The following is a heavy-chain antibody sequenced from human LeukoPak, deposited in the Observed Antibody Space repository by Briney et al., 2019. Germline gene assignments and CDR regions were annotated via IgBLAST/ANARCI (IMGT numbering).Heavy chain of an antibody. D-gene: IGHD3-10*01. V-gene: IGHV4-39*01. Sequence: SETLSLTCAVSGGSVTGSTYYWAWIRQPPGKGLEWIGSAPYSGYTYYNPSLKSRVTISVDTSKNQFSLKLSSVTAAGTAVYYCGGVVRVSNWFDPWGQGTLVTVSS. CDR3: GGVVRVSNWFDP. CDR2: APYSGYT. CDR1: GGSVTGSTYY. J-gene: IGHJ5*02.